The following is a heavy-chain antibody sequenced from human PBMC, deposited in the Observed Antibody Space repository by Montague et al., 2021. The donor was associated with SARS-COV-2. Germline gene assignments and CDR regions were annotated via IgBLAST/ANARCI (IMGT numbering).Heavy chain of an antibody. CDR2: IYNSGSS. Sequence: SETLSLTCTVSGGSISSYYWSWIRQPPGKGLEWNGYIYNSGSSNXNYYRKSRGTISVETSKNKFSLKLSSVTAADTDVYYCARVFARWLQFDPSFDYWGQRTLVTVSS. V-gene: IGHV4-59*01. J-gene: IGHJ4*02. CDR1: GGSISSYY. D-gene: IGHD5-24*01. CDR3: ARVFARWLQFDPSFDY.